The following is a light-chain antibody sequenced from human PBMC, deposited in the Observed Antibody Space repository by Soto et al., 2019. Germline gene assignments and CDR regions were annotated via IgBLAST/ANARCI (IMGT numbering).Light chain of an antibody. V-gene: IGKV1-33*01. CDR2: DAS. J-gene: IGKJ5*01. CDR1: QNINNY. Sequence: SQITQSPSSLSASVGEPVPLTCQASQNINNYLNWYQQKPGRAPKLLIYDASNLEAGVPSRFRGSGSGTDFTFTISRLQPEDIATYYCQQYEIRPTFGHLTLPEFK. CDR3: QQYEIRPT.